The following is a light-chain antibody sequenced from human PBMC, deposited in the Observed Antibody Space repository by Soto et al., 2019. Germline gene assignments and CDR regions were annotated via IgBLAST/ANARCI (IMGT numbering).Light chain of an antibody. J-gene: IGLJ1*01. CDR3: SSHGGTNNPFV. Sequence: QSVLTQPPSASGSPGQSVAISCTGTSSDICAYKFVSWYQQHPGKAPKLLIYDVSRRPSGVPDRFSGSKSDNTATLIVSGLQAEDEADYYCSSHGGTNNPFVFGTGTKLTVL. CDR1: SSDICAYKF. V-gene: IGLV2-8*01. CDR2: DVS.